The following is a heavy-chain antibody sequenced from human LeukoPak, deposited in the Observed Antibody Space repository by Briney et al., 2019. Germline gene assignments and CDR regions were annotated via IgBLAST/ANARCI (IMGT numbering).Heavy chain of an antibody. CDR1: GFSISSGYY. V-gene: IGHV4-38-2*02. CDR3: AREKRWLQAYYFDY. D-gene: IGHD5-24*01. Sequence: SETLSLTCTVSGFSISSGYYWGWSRPPPGKGLGWIAAIYHSGATYYNPSLKSRVTMSVDTSENQFSLKLSSVTAADTAVYYCAREKRWLQAYYFDYWGQGTLVTVSS. CDR2: IYHSGAT. J-gene: IGHJ4*02.